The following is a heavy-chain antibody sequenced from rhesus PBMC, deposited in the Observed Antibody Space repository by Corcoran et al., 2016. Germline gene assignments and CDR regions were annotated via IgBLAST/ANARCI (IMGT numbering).Heavy chain of an antibody. D-gene: IGHD1-20*01. CDR3: ARRYIAGTTNFYDY. J-gene: IGHJ4*01. CDR2: IYGSRGTN. V-gene: IGHV4-76*01. CDR1: GGSISGGYD. Sequence: QVQLQESGPGLVKPSETLSLTCAVSGGSISGGYDWSWIRQPPGKGLGWIGDIYGSRGTNNSHPSLKNRVPISKDTSKNQFSLKRSSVTAADTAVYYCARRYIAGTTNFYDYWGQGVLVTVSS.